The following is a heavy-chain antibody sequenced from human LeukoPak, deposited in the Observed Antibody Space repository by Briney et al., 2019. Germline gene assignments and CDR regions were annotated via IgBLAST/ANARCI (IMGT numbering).Heavy chain of an antibody. V-gene: IGHV1-2*06. D-gene: IGHD1-26*01. Sequence: GASVKVSCKASGYTFTGYYMHWVRQAPGQGLECMGRINPNNGGTNYAQKFQGRVTMTGDTSISTAYMELSSLRSDDTAVYYCTRESGSYHGNDYWGQGTLVTVSS. CDR1: GYTFTGYY. J-gene: IGHJ4*02. CDR3: TRESGSYHGNDY. CDR2: INPNNGGT.